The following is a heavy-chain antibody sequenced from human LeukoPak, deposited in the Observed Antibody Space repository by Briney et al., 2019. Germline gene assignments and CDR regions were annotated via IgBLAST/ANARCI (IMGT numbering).Heavy chain of an antibody. V-gene: IGHV4-39*07. Sequence: SETLSLTCNVSSGSITTSSHYWGWIRQSPGKKLEWIGSIVYSGTTFYNPSLKSRVIISIDTSKSQFSLRLSSVTAADTALYYCVRLNYRYGMDVWGQGTTVTVSS. D-gene: IGHD5-24*01. CDR2: IVYSGTT. J-gene: IGHJ6*02. CDR1: SGSITTSSHY. CDR3: VRLNYRYGMDV.